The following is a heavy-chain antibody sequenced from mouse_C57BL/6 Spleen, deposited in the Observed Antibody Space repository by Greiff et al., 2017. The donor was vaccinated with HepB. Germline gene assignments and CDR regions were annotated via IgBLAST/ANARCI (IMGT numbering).Heavy chain of an antibody. CDR1: GYTFTSYW. CDR3: ARSYYGSGPYYYAMDY. D-gene: IGHD1-1*01. CDR2: IDPSDSYT. Sequence: QVQLQQPGAELVKPGASVKLSCKASGYTFTSYWMQWVKQRPGQGLEWIGEIDPSDSYTNYNQKFKGKATLTVDTSSSPAYMQLSSLTSEDSAVYYCARSYYGSGPYYYAMDYWGQGTSVTVSS. J-gene: IGHJ4*01. V-gene: IGHV1-50*01.